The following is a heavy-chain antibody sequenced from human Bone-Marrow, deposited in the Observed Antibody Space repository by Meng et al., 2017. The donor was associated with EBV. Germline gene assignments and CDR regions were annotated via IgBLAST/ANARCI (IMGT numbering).Heavy chain of an antibody. CDR3: AREGRYYYDSSGVDY. Sequence: QVRLPWSGPGLANLSEDLSLTCTVSGGFISSSSCFWGWVRPAPGKGLEWIGSIYYSGSNYYNPSLNSRVTISVDTSKNQFSLKLSSVTAADTAVYYCAREGRYYYDSSGVDYWGQGTLVTVSS. D-gene: IGHD3-22*01. CDR1: GGFISSSSCF. CDR2: IYYSGSN. J-gene: IGHJ4*02. V-gene: IGHV4-39*07.